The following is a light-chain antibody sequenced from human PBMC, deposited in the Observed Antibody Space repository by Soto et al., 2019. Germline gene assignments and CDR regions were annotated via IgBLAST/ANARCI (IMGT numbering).Light chain of an antibody. CDR2: RAD. CDR3: AAWDDTLSGLV. Sequence: QSVLTQPPSASGAPGQTVTISCSGRSSNIGSNYVYWYQQLPETAPRLLLYRADQRPSGIPDRFSGSKSGTSASLAISGLRSEDEADYYCAAWDDTLSGLVFGGGTKGHRP. J-gene: IGLJ2*01. CDR1: SSNIGSNY. V-gene: IGLV1-47*01.